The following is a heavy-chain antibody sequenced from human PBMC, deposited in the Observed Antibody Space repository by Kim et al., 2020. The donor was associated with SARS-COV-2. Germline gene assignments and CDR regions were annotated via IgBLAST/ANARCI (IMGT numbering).Heavy chain of an antibody. CDR1: GGSFSGYY. J-gene: IGHJ4*02. V-gene: IGHV4-34*01. CDR2: INHSGST. Sequence: SETLSLTCAVYGGSFSGYYWSWIRQPPGKGLEWIGEINHSGSTNYNPSLKSRVTISVDTSKNQFSLKLSSVTAADTAVYYCARGRSYDILTGSEHFDYWGQGTLVTVSS. CDR3: ARGRSYDILTGSEHFDY. D-gene: IGHD3-9*01.